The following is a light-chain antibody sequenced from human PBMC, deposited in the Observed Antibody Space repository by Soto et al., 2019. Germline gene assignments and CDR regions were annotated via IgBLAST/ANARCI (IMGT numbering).Light chain of an antibody. Sequence: QSALTQPPSASGSPGQSVTISCTGTSSDVGGYNYVSWYQQYPGRAPKLMIYAVTKRPSGVPDRFSGSKSVNTASLTVSGLQAEDEADYYCSSYAASNNFYFVFGGGTKLTVL. J-gene: IGLJ3*02. V-gene: IGLV2-8*01. CDR2: AVT. CDR1: SSDVGGYNY. CDR3: SSYAASNNFYFV.